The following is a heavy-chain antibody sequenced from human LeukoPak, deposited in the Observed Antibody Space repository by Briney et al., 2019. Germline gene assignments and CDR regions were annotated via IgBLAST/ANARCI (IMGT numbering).Heavy chain of an antibody. CDR2: ISAYNGNT. J-gene: IGHJ4*02. D-gene: IGHD6-13*01. Sequence: GASVKVSCKASGYTFTSYGISWVRQAPGQGLEWMGWISAYNGNTNYARKLQGRVTMTTDTSTSTAYMELRSLRSDDTAVYYCARESFSAVAAAGTPDYWGQGTLVTVSS. V-gene: IGHV1-18*01. CDR3: ARESFSAVAAAGTPDY. CDR1: GYTFTSYG.